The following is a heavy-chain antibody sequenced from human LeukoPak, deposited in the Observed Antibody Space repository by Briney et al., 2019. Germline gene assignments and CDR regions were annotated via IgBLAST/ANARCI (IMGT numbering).Heavy chain of an antibody. CDR1: GYTFTSYG. V-gene: IGHV1-18*03. Sequence: ASVKVSCKASGYTFTSYGISWVRQAPRQGLEWMGWISAYNGNTYYAPNLQGRVTVTTDTSTSTAYMELRSLRSDDMAVYYCARDNLAAIAGWGLDYWGQGTLVTVSS. CDR3: ARDNLAAIAGWGLDY. J-gene: IGHJ4*02. CDR2: ISAYNGNT. D-gene: IGHD2-15*01.